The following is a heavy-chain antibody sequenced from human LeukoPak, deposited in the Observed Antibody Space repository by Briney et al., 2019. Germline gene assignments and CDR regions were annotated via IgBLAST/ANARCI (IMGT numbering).Heavy chain of an antibody. CDR1: AGSVSSGSYY. D-gene: IGHD4-17*01. CDR2: IYYSGST. CDR3: ARVPISTTARGYFDY. Sequence: PSETLSLTCTVSAGSVSSGSYYWSWIRQPPGKGLEWIGYIYYSGSTTYNPSLKSRVTMSVDTSKNKFSLKLNSLTAADTAVYYCARVPISTTARGYFDYWGQGTLVTVS. V-gene: IGHV4-61*01. J-gene: IGHJ4*02.